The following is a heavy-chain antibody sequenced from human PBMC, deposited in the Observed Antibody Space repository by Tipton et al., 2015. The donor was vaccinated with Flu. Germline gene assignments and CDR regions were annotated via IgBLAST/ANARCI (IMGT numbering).Heavy chain of an antibody. Sequence: LSLTCTASGFTFGDYAMSWVRQAPGKGLEWVGFIRSKAYGGTTEYAASVKGRFTISRDDSKSIAYLQMNSLKTEDTAVYYCTRHCSGGSCFDYWGQGTLVTVSS. D-gene: IGHD2-15*01. V-gene: IGHV3-49*04. J-gene: IGHJ4*02. CDR1: GFTFGDYA. CDR3: TRHCSGGSCFDY. CDR2: IRSKAYGGTT.